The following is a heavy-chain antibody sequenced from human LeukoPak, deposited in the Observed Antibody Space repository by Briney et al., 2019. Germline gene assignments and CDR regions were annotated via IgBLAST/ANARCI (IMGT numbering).Heavy chain of an antibody. J-gene: IGHJ5*02. CDR2: IKQDGSEK. V-gene: IGHV3-7*01. D-gene: IGHD3-22*01. CDR3: ARDPGYYDSSGYYYYWFDP. CDR1: GFTFSSYW. Sequence: GGSLRLSCAASGFTFSSYWMSWVRQAPGKGLEWVANIKQDGSEKYYVGSVKGRFTISRDNAKDSLYLQMNSLRAEDTAVYYCARDPGYYDSSGYYYYWFDPWGQGTLVTVSS.